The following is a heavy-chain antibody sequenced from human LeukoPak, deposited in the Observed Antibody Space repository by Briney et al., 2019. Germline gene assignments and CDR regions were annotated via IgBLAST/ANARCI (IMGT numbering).Heavy chain of an antibody. CDR1: GYTFTSYG. CDR3: ARDIWGVLYYYDSSGYHFDY. J-gene: IGHJ4*02. CDR2: ISAYNGNT. D-gene: IGHD3-22*01. V-gene: IGHV1-18*01. Sequence: GASVKVSCKASGYTFTSYGISWVGQAPGQGLEWMGWISAYNGNTNYAQKLQGRVTMTTDTSTSTAYMELRSLRSDDTAVYYCARDIWGVLYYYDSSGYHFDYWGQGTLVTVSS.